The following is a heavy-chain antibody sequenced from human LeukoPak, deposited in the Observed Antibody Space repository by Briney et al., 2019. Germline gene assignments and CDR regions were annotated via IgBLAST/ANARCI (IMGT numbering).Heavy chain of an antibody. CDR1: GGTFSSYA. CDR3: AICPPPDWYYFDY. CDR2: IIPIFGTA. V-gene: IGHV1-69*05. J-gene: IGHJ4*02. D-gene: IGHD3-9*01. Sequence: ASVKVSCKASGGTFSSYAISWVRQAPGQGLEWMGGIIPIFGTANYAQKFQGRVTITTDESTSTAYMELGSLRSEDTAVYYCAICPPPDWYYFDYWGQGTLVTVSS.